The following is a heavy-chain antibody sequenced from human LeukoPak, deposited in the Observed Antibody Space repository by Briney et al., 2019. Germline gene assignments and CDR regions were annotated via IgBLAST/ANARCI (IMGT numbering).Heavy chain of an antibody. J-gene: IGHJ4*02. CDR3: ARGRRLGVPAAMALRAFDY. Sequence: SETLSLTCTVSGGSISSSSYYWGWIRQPPGKGLEWIGSIYYSGSTYYNPSLKSRVTISVDTSKNQFSLKLSSVTAADTAVYYCARGRRLGVPAAMALRAFDYWGQGTLVTVSS. D-gene: IGHD2-2*01. CDR2: IYYSGST. V-gene: IGHV4-39*07. CDR1: GGSISSSSYY.